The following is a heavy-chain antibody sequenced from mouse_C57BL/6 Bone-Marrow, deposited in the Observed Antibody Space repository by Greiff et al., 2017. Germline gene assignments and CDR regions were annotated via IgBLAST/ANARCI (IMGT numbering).Heavy chain of an antibody. J-gene: IGHJ2*01. CDR2: FYPANGNT. D-gene: IGHD1-1*01. CDR3: ASARYGSGPDLDY. V-gene: IGHV14-3*01. CDR1: GFTINNSS. Sequence: VQLQQSVAELVRPGASVKLSCTASGFTINNSSMHWVKQRPEQGLEWIGRFYPANGNTKYAPKFQGKATLTADPSSNTVYLQLSGLTSEDSAISCGASARYGSGPDLDYWGKGTTLTVSS.